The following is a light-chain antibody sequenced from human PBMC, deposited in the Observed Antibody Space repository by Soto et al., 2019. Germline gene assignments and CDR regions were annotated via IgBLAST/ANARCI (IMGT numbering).Light chain of an antibody. V-gene: IGKV3-15*01. CDR3: QQYNNWPPDRT. Sequence: EIVMTQSPATLSVSPGERATLSCRASQCVSSNFAWYQQKPGQAPRLLIYGASTRATGIPARFSGSGSGTEFTLTISSLQSEDFAIYFCQQYNNWPPDRTFGQGTKVEIK. CDR1: QCVSSN. J-gene: IGKJ1*01. CDR2: GAS.